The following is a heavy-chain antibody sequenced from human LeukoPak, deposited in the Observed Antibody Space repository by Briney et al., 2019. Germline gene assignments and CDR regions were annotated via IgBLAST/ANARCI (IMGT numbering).Heavy chain of an antibody. Sequence: SETLSLTCFVSGGSISNSYGSWIRQPPGKGLQWCGYIYCSGRTNYNPSLKSRVTISGDTSKTQFSLKLSSVTAADTAVYYCARTLYSRGFYTVDYWGQGTLVTVSS. CDR3: ARTLYSRGFYTVDY. CDR2: IYCSGRT. V-gene: IGHV4-59*08. J-gene: IGHJ4*02. CDR1: GGSISNSY. D-gene: IGHD3-3*01.